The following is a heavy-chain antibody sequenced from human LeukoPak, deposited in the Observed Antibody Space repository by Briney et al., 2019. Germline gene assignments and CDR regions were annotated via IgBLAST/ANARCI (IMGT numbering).Heavy chain of an antibody. CDR2: ISDSGAGT. Sequence: GGSLRLSCAASGFTFSSYSMSWVRQAPGKGLEWVSGISDSGAGTYYADSVKGRFTISRDNSKNTLYLQMNSLRAEDTALYYCAKSPRGYCSSTSCYMGDYWGQGALVTVSS. V-gene: IGHV3-23*01. D-gene: IGHD2-2*02. CDR3: AKSPRGYCSSTSCYMGDY. J-gene: IGHJ4*02. CDR1: GFTFSSYS.